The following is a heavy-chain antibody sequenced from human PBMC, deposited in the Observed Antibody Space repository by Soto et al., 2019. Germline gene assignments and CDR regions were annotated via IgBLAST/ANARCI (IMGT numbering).Heavy chain of an antibody. CDR1: GGTFGSYA. D-gene: IGHD3-22*01. CDR2: VIAICSTP. Sequence: QVQLVQSGAEVKKPGSSVKVSCKTSGGTFGSYAISWVRQAPGQGLEWMGGVIAICSTPNYAQKFQGRVTITADESTSTAYMELSSLRSEYTAVYYCARPIQYYFDTSAQAAWFDPWGQGTLVTVSS. J-gene: IGHJ5*02. CDR3: ARPIQYYFDTSAQAAWFDP. V-gene: IGHV1-69*12.